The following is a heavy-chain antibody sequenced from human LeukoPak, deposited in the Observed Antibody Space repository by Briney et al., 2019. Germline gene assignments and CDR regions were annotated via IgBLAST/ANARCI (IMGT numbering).Heavy chain of an antibody. J-gene: IGHJ3*02. Sequence: GGSLRLSCAASGFTFSSCEMSWVRQAPGKGLEWVANIKQDGSEKYYVDSVKGRFTISRDNAKNSLYLQMNSLRAEDTAVYYCARVCYQLLYSHDAFDIWGQGTMVTVSS. CDR2: IKQDGSEK. CDR3: ARVCYQLLYSHDAFDI. D-gene: IGHD2-2*02. V-gene: IGHV3-7*01. CDR1: GFTFSSCE.